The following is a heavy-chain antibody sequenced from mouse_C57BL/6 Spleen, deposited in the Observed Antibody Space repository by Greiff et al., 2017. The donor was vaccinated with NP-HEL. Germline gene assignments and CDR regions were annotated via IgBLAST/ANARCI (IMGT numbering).Heavy chain of an antibody. CDR1: GYTFTSYW. CDR3: ARGVAGVS. Sequence: QVQLQQSGAELVMPGASVKLSCKASGYTFTSYWMHWVKQRPGQGLEWIGEIDPSDSYTNYNQKFKGKSTLTVDKSSSTAYMQLSSLTSEDSAVYYCARGVAGVSWGQGTLVTVSA. J-gene: IGHJ3*02. CDR2: IDPSDSYT. V-gene: IGHV1-69*01.